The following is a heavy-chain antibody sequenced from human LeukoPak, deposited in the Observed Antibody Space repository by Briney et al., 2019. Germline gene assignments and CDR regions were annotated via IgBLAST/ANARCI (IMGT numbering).Heavy chain of an antibody. Sequence: SETLSLTCTVSGGSINSYYWSWIRQPAGKGLEWIGHVYTSGTTNYNPSLKSRVTISVDTSKNQFSLKLSSVTAADTAVYYCARAQDDFWSGYPSGGGYFDYWGQGTPVTVSS. CDR3: ARAQDDFWSGYPSGGGYFDY. CDR1: GGSINSYY. V-gene: IGHV4-4*07. CDR2: VYTSGTT. J-gene: IGHJ4*02. D-gene: IGHD3-3*01.